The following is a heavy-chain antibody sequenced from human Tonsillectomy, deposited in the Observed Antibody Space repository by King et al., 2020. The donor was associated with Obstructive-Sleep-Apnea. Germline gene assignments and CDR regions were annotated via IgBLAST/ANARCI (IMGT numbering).Heavy chain of an antibody. Sequence: VQLVQSGGGLVQPGRSLRLSCTPSGFTLGDYAMSWFRQAPGKGLEWVGFIRSEAYGGTTEYAASLKGRFTISRDDSKSIAYLQMSSLKTEDTAVYYCTRDIWARGPGEYWGQGTLVTVSS. CDR2: IRSEAYGGTT. D-gene: IGHD3-10*01. J-gene: IGHJ4*02. V-gene: IGHV3-49*03. CDR1: GFTLGDYA. CDR3: TRDIWARGPGEY.